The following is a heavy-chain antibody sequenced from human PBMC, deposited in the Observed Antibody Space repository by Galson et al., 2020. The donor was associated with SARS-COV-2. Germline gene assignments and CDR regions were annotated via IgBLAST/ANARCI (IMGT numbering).Heavy chain of an antibody. CDR3: TTDLPRDFFGVVPAARHYDYDGMDV. J-gene: IGHJ6*02. D-gene: IGHD2-2*01. CDR2: IKSKTDGGTT. Sequence: GGSLTLTCAASGITFSNAWMSWVRHAPAPGLDWVGRIKSKTDGGTTDYAAPVKGRSTISSDDSKNTPHLQMNSLKTEDTAVDYWTTDLPRDFFGVVPAARHYDYDGMDVWGQGTTVTVSS. V-gene: IGHV3-15*01. CDR1: GITFSNAW.